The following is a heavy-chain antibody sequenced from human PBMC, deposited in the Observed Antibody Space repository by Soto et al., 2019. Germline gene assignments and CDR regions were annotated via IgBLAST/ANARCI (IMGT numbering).Heavy chain of an antibody. CDR1: GGAFKNYA. CDR3: ARDRLPGTGYSDFWGAGSRWFDP. CDR2: ILPVFDEL. J-gene: IGHJ5*02. V-gene: IGHV1-69*01. Sequence: QVQLVQSESEVKKPGSSVKVSCKVSGGAFKNYAISWVRQAPGQGLEWVGGILPVFDELHYAPKLQGRVTITADEVTSTAHLELGSLTSEDTAVYFCARDRLPGTGYSDFWGAGSRWFDPWGQGTLVAVSS. D-gene: IGHD3-3*01.